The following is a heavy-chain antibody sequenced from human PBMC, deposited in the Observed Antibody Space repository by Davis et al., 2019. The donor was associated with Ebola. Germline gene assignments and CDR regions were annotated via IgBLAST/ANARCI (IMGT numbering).Heavy chain of an antibody. J-gene: IGHJ4*02. V-gene: IGHV4-39*07. Sequence: MPSETLSLTCTVSGGSISSSSYYWGWIRQPPGKGLEWIGSIYYSGSTNYNPSLKSRVTISVDTSKNQFSLKLSSVTAADTAVYYCASSKQQLDRIDYWGQGTLVTVSS. D-gene: IGHD6-13*01. CDR3: ASSKQQLDRIDY. CDR2: IYYSGST. CDR1: GGSISSSSYY.